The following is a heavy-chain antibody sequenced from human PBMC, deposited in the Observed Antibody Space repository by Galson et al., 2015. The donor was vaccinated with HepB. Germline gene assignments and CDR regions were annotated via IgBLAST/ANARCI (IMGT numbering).Heavy chain of an antibody. CDR1: GSTFNNAW. CDR2: IKSKNDGGTI. V-gene: IGHV3-15*01. J-gene: IGHJ4*02. D-gene: IGHD3-10*01. CDR3: TTPTMVRGVRGF. Sequence: SLRLSCAASGSTFNNAWMSWVRQAPGKGLEWVGRIKSKNDGGTIDYAAPVKDRFTVSRDDSRNILYLQMNSLKIDDTGVYYCTTPTMVRGVRGFWGQGTLVTVSS.